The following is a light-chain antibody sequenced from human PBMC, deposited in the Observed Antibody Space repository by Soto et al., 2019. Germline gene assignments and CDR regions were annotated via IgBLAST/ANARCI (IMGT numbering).Light chain of an antibody. CDR3: QQYGSSPPFT. V-gene: IGKV3-20*01. CDR1: QSVSSSY. J-gene: IGKJ3*01. Sequence: EIVLTQSPGTLSLSPGERATLSCRASQSVSSSYLAWYQQKPGQAPRLLIYGASSRATGIPDRFSGSGSGKDFTVTISRLEPEDFAVYYCQQYGSSPPFTFGPGTKVDIK. CDR2: GAS.